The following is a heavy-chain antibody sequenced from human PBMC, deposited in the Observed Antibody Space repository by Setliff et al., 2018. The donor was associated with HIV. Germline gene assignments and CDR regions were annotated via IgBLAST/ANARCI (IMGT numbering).Heavy chain of an antibody. CDR1: GYTFTGHY. J-gene: IGHJ6*02. V-gene: IGHV1-2*02. Sequence: ASVKVSCKASGYTFTGHYLHWVRQASGQGLEWLGWVNPNSGDAIYAQNFQGRVTMTRDTSINAAYMELRGLRSDDTAVYYCARNFGLSPSGKYYYYYGMDIWGQGTTVTVS. D-gene: IGHD3-10*01. CDR3: ARNFGLSPSGKYYYYYGMDI. CDR2: VNPNSGDA.